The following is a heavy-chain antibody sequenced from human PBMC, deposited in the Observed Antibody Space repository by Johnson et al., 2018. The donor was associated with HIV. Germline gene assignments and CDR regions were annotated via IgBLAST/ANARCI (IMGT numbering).Heavy chain of an antibody. V-gene: IGHV3-30-3*01. D-gene: IGHD3-16*01. CDR3: ARGGSDVFDI. CDR1: GFTFSSYA. J-gene: IGHJ3*02. Sequence: QVQLVESGGGVVQPGRSLRLSCAASGFTFSSYAMHWVRQAPGTGLEWVALVSYDGRNQYHADSVKGRFTISRDNSKNSLYLQMNSLRADDTAVYYCARGGSDVFDIWGRGTMVTVSS. CDR2: VSYDGRNQ.